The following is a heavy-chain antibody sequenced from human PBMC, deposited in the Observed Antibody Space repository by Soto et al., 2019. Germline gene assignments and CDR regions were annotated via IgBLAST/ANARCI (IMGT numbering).Heavy chain of an antibody. Sequence: SETLSLTCTVSGCSISSYYWSWIRQPAGKGLEWIGRIYTSGSTNYNPSLKSRVTMSVDTSKNQFSLKLSSVTAADTAGYYCARDGSPMGPGTALPVYDSSGPPFEPWGQGTLVSVTS. D-gene: IGHD3-22*01. CDR3: ARDGSPMGPGTALPVYDSSGPPFEP. CDR1: GCSISSYY. CDR2: IYTSGST. V-gene: IGHV4-4*07. J-gene: IGHJ5*02.